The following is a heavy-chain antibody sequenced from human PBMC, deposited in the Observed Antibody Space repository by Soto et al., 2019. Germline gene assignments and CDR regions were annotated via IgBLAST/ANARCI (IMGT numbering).Heavy chain of an antibody. D-gene: IGHD3-9*01. V-gene: IGHV3-64*01. CDR2: ISSNGGST. CDR1: GFTFSSYA. Sequence: PGGSLRLSCAASGFTFSSYAMHWVRQAPGKGLEYVSAISSNGGSTYYANSVEGRFTISRDNSKNTLYLQMGSLRAEDMAVYYCAFRFTYYDILTGYYHFYYWGQGTLVTVSS. CDR3: AFRFTYYDILTGYYHFYY. J-gene: IGHJ4*02.